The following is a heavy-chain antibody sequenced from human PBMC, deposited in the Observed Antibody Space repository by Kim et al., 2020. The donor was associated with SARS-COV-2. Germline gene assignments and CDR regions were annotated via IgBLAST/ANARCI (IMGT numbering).Heavy chain of an antibody. D-gene: IGHD5-12*01. V-gene: IGHV5-51*01. Sequence: YRPSFQGRVTISAEQSISTAYLQWSSLKASDNAMYYCARPVGGYDFSFDPWGQGTLVTVSS. CDR3: ARPVGGYDFSFDP. J-gene: IGHJ5*02.